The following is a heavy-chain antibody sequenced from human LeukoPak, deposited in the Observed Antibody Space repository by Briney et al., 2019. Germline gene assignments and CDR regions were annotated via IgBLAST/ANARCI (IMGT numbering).Heavy chain of an antibody. CDR2: IIPIFGTA. CDR3: ARGAGGYCSGGSCYGPFDY. CDR1: GGTFSSYA. V-gene: IGHV1-69*13. D-gene: IGHD2-15*01. Sequence: SVTVSRKASGGTFSSYAISWVRQAPGQGLEWMGGIIPIFGTANYAQKFQGRGTITADESTSTAYMELSSLRSEDTAVYYCARGAGGYCSGGSCYGPFDYWGQGTLVTVSS. J-gene: IGHJ4*02.